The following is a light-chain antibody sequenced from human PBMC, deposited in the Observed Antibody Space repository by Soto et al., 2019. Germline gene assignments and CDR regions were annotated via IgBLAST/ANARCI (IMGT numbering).Light chain of an antibody. CDR1: SGHSSYA. V-gene: IGLV4-69*01. CDR2: LNSDGSH. J-gene: IGLJ2*01. Sequence: QLVLTQSPSASASLGASVKLTCSLSSGHSSYAIAWHQQQPEKGPRYLMKLNSDGSHSKGDGIPDRFSGSSSGAKRYLTISSLQSEDEADYYCQTWGTGIHKVFGGGTQLTVL. CDR3: QTWGTGIHKV.